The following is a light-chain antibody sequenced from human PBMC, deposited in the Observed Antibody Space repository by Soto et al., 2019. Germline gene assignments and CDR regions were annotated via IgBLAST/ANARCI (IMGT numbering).Light chain of an antibody. J-gene: IGKJ1*01. CDR3: QQYKSYST. CDR2: KAS. V-gene: IGKV1-5*03. CDR1: QSINGW. Sequence: DIQLTQSPSTLSASVGDRVTITCRASQSINGWLAWYQQKPGQAPNLLIYKASTLESGVPSRFSGSGSGTEFTLTASSLQPDDFATYICQQYKSYSTFGRGTKVDIK.